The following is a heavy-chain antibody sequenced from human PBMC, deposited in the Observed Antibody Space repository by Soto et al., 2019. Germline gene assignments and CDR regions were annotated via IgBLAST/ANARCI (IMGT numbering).Heavy chain of an antibody. V-gene: IGHV4-4*07. J-gene: IGHJ6*02. CDR3: ARSSGDDFFYYGMDV. D-gene: IGHD4-17*01. CDR1: GASITSHY. Sequence: QVELQESGPGLVKPSETLSLTCSVSGASITSHYWSWIRQSAGERLQWIGRVYARGATNYNPSLKSRVTISGDTSKNQFSLKLTSVTAADTAVYYCARSSGDDFFYYGMDVWGHGTTVTVSS. CDR2: VYARGAT.